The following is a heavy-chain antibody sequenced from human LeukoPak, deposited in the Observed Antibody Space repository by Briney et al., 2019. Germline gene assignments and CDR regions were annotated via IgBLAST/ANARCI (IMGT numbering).Heavy chain of an antibody. CDR3: ARGRIVVVPAALYYMDV. Sequence: ASVKVSCKASGYTFTSYGISWVRQALGQGLEWMGWISAYNGNTNYAQKLQGRVTMTTDTSTSTAYMELRSLRSDDTAVYYCARGRIVVVPAALYYMDVWSKGTTVTVSS. V-gene: IGHV1-18*01. J-gene: IGHJ6*03. CDR2: ISAYNGNT. D-gene: IGHD2-2*01. CDR1: GYTFTSYG.